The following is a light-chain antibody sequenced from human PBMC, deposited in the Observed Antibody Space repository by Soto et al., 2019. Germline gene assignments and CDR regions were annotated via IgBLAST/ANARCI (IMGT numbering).Light chain of an antibody. CDR1: QSVSSKY. V-gene: IGKV3-20*01. J-gene: IGKJ3*01. CDR3: QQYGTPLLT. CDR2: GTS. Sequence: DIELTQSPGTLSLSPGERVTISCRASQSVSSKYLAWYQQKPGQPPRLLIYGTSIRARGIPGRFSGGGSGKYFILIISRQESEDFAVYYCQQYGTPLLTFGPGTKVDFK.